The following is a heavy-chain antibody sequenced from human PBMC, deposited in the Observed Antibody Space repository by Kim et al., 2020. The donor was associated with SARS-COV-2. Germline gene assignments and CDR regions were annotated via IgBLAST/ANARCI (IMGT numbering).Heavy chain of an antibody. Sequence: SGPTLVNPTQTLALTCTFSGFSLNNNGVGVAWIRQTPGKALEWLALIYWDDDKRYSPSLKNRLTIAQDSSRNQVVLTMTNVDPVDTGTYYCAHSRNSWSDAFDFGGQGTTVTVSS. J-gene: IGHJ3*01. CDR1: GFSLNNNGVG. CDR3: AHSRNSWSDAFDF. CDR2: IYWDDDK. V-gene: IGHV2-5*02. D-gene: IGHD1-26*01.